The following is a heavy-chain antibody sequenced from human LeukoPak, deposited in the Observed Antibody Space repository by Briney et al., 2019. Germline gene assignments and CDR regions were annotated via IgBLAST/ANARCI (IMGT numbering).Heavy chain of an antibody. CDR3: GRKGGWVGGDAFDI. D-gene: IGHD3-16*01. V-gene: IGHV3-11*03. Sequence: GGSLRLSCAASGFTFSDYYMNWIPQAPGKALECVSYINPSSSYTKYSDSVKGRFTISRDNAKNSAYLQINSPRAEGTAVYYCGRKGGWVGGDAFDIWGQGTKVTVSS. CDR2: INPSSSYT. CDR1: GFTFSDYY. J-gene: IGHJ3*02.